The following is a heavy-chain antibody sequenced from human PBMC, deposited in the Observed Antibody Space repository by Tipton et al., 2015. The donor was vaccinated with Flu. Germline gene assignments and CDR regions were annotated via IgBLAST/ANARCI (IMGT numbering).Heavy chain of an antibody. CDR1: GGSVSNSDYY. Sequence: TLSLTCTVSGGSVSNSDYYWNWIRQEPGKGLEWIGHIDFSGSTHYNPSLKSRLTISIDTSKNQFSLRLNGVTGADTAVYYCAREGPYFYGMDVWGQGTTVTVSS. CDR3: AREGPYFYGMDV. V-gene: IGHV4-31*03. CDR2: IDFSGST. J-gene: IGHJ6*02.